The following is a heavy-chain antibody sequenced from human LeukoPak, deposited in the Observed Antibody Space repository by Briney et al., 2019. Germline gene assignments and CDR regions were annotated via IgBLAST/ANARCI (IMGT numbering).Heavy chain of an antibody. CDR1: GSSISSYY. Sequence: PSETLSLTCTVSGSSISSYYWSWIRQPPGKGLEWIGYIYYSGSTNYNPSLKSRVTISVDTSKNQFSLKLSSVTAADTAVYYCARYYAARRGLDYWGQGTLVTVSS. D-gene: IGHD6-6*01. J-gene: IGHJ4*02. CDR2: IYYSGST. V-gene: IGHV4-59*01. CDR3: ARYYAARRGLDY.